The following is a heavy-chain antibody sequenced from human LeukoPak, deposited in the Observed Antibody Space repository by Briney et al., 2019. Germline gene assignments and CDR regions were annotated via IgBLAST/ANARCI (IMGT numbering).Heavy chain of an antibody. V-gene: IGHV4-30-4*01. D-gene: IGHD6-13*01. Sequence: SQTLSLTCTVSGGSISSGDYYWSWIRQPPGKGLEWIGYIYYSGSTHYNPSLKSRVTISVDTSKNQFSLKLSSVTAADTAVYYCARHSSSWPHGYYYYYYGMDVWGQGTTVTVSS. CDR1: GGSISSGDYY. J-gene: IGHJ6*02. CDR2: IYYSGST. CDR3: ARHSSSWPHGYYYYYYGMDV.